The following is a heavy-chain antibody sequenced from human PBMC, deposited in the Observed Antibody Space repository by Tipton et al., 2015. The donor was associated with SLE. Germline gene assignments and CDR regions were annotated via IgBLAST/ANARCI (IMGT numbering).Heavy chain of an antibody. D-gene: IGHD3-10*01. CDR1: GGSISSFF. CDR3: ARKQWFGELSAFDI. CDR2: IYSRGYT. V-gene: IGHV4-4*08. Sequence: TLSLTCTVSGGSISSFFWCWFRRPTGKGLEWVGHIYSRGYTNYNPPLKSRVTISVDTSNNQFSLKLNSVTAADTAVYYCARKQWFGELSAFDIWGQGTMVTVSS. J-gene: IGHJ3*02.